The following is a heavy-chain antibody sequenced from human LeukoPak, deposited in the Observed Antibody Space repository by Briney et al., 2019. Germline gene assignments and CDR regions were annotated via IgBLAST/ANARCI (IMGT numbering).Heavy chain of an antibody. J-gene: IGHJ4*02. V-gene: IGHV3-74*01. CDR3: ARGGGVLTAIDF. CDR1: RFTFSTHW. D-gene: IGHD3-16*01. Sequence: GGSLRLSCEASRFTFSTHWMHWVRQAPGKGLVWVSRIDSDGGNAYYAVSVKGRFTISRDNAKKTLYLQMNSLRAEDTAVYYCARGGGVLTAIDFWGQGTLVTVSS. CDR2: IDSDGGNA.